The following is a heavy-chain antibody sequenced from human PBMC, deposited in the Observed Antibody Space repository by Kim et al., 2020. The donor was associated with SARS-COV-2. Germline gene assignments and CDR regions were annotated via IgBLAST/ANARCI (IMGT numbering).Heavy chain of an antibody. CDR1: GYTFTNYA. D-gene: IGHD1-1*01. J-gene: IGHJ4*02. CDR2: INSGSGNT. V-gene: IGHV1-3*01. Sequence: ASVKVSCKASGYTFTNYAIHWMRQAPGQRLEWMGWINSGSGNTKYSQIFQGRVTITRDTSATTAYMEVSNLSAEDTAMYYCARDHRPCSTTTCDGEAIDYWGQGTLVTVSS. CDR3: ARDHRPCSTTTCDGEAIDY.